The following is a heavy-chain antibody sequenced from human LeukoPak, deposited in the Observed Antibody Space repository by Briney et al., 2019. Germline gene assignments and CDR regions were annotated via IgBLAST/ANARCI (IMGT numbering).Heavy chain of an antibody. V-gene: IGHV3-64*01. J-gene: IGHJ6*04. CDR1: GFTFSSYA. CDR3: ASDPRDGGQNV. Sequence: PGGSLRLSCAASGFTFSSYAMHWVRQAPGKGLEYVSAISSNGGSTYYANSVKGRFTFSRDKSKNTLYLQMNSLRPEDSAVYYCASDPRDGGQNVWGKGTTVTVSS. CDR2: ISSNGGST. D-gene: IGHD5-24*01.